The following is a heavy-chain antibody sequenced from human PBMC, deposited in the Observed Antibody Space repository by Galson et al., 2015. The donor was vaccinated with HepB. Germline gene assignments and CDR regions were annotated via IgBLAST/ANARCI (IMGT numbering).Heavy chain of an antibody. CDR3: ATITNGAY. D-gene: IGHD2-8*01. J-gene: IGHJ4*02. CDR1: GYTFTSYG. Sequence: SVKVSCKASGYTFTSYGISWVRQAPGKGLEWMGGFDPEDGETIYAQKFQGRVTMTEDTSTDTAYMELSSLRSEDTAVYYCATITNGAYWGQGTLVTVSS. V-gene: IGHV1-24*01. CDR2: FDPEDGET.